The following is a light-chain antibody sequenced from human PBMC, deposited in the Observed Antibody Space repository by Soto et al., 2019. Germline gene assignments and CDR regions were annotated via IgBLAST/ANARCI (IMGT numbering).Light chain of an antibody. J-gene: IGKJ4*01. V-gene: IGKV1-5*03. CDR2: KAS. CDR3: QQYNSYPLT. CDR1: QSISSW. Sequence: DIQMTQSPSTLSASVGDRVTITCRASQSISSWLAWYQQKPGTAPKLLIYKASTLESGVPSRVRGSGSGTEFTLTISSLQPDDFATYYCQQYNSYPLTFGGGTKVEVK.